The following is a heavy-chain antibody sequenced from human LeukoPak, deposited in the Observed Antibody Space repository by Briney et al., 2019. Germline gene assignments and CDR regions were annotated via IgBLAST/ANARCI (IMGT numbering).Heavy chain of an antibody. D-gene: IGHD6-6*01. V-gene: IGHV1-69*01. J-gene: IGHJ4*02. Sequence: SVKVSCKASGGTFSSYAISWVRQAPGQGLEWMGGIIPIFGTANYALKFQGRVTITADESTSTAYMELSSLRSEDTAVYYCARSRQRYSSSLADLDYWGQGTLVTVSS. CDR3: ARSRQRYSSSLADLDY. CDR1: GGTFSSYA. CDR2: IIPIFGTA.